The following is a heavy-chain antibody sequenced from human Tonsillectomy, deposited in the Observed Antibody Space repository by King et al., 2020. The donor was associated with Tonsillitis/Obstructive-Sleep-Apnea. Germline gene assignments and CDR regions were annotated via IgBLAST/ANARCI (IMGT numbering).Heavy chain of an antibody. CDR1: GDSFTAYR. Sequence: QLVQSGAEVKKPRESLRISCKGSGDSFTAYRITWVRQMPGDGREWMGRIDPYDSKATYNPSFQGHVTISPDKSSNTAFLDWSGLRASDTAMYYCAREVNCDSRAYPYDYWGQGTLVTVTS. D-gene: IGHD3-22*01. V-gene: IGHV5-10-1*01. CDR2: IDPYDSKA. J-gene: IGHJ4*02. CDR3: AREVNCDSRAYPYDY.